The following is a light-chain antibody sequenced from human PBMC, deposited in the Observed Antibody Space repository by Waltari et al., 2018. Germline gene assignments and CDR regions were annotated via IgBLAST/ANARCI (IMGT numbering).Light chain of an antibody. J-gene: IGLJ3*02. Sequence: QSALTQPRSVSGSPGQSVAISCTGTSSDVGAFNHVSWYQHHPGKAPKLIIFDVSKRPSGVPDRFSGSKSGNTASLTISGLQAEDEADYYCSSTAGGYTWVFGGGTKLTVL. CDR1: SSDVGAFNH. CDR2: DVS. V-gene: IGLV2-11*01. CDR3: SSTAGGYTWV.